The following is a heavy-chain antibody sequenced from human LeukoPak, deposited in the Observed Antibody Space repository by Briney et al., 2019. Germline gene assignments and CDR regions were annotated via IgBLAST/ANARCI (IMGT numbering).Heavy chain of an antibody. V-gene: IGHV4-59*01. Sequence: PSETLSLTCTVSGGSISSYYWSWIRQPPGKGLEWIGYIYYSGSTNYNPSLKSRVTISVDTSKNQFSLKLSSVTAADTAVYYCAGGRSGSSSWSREYNWFDPWGQGTLVTVSS. CDR2: IYYSGST. CDR1: GGSISSYY. D-gene: IGHD6-13*01. J-gene: IGHJ5*02. CDR3: AGGRSGSSSWSREYNWFDP.